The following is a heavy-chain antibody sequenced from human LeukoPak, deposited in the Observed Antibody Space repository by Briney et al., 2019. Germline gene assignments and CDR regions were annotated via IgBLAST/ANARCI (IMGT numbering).Heavy chain of an antibody. CDR2: ISSSSSYI. V-gene: IGHV3-21*01. D-gene: IGHD1-26*01. J-gene: IGHJ4*02. Sequence: GGSLRLSCAASGFTFSTYSMNWVRQAPGKGLECVSCISSSSSYISYADSVKGRFTISRDNAKNSLFLQMNSLRAEDTAVYYCARERVGAYDYWGQGTLVTVSS. CDR1: GFTFSTYS. CDR3: ARERVGAYDY.